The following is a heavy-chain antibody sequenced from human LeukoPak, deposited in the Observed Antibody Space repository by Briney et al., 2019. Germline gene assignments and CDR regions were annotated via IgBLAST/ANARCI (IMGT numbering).Heavy chain of an antibody. Sequence: GASVKVSCKASGGTFSSYAISWVRQAPGQGLEWMGGIIPIFGTANYAQKFQGRVTITADKSTSTAYMELSSLRSEDTAVYYCAREPLGSSGYPQPFDYWGQGTLVTVSS. J-gene: IGHJ4*02. CDR1: GGTFSSYA. CDR3: AREPLGSSGYPQPFDY. D-gene: IGHD3-22*01. V-gene: IGHV1-69*06. CDR2: IIPIFGTA.